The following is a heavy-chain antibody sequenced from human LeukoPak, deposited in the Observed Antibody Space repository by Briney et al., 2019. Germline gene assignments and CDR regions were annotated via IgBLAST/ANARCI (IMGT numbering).Heavy chain of an antibody. Sequence: PGGSLRLSCAASGFTFSSYAMSWVRQAPGKVLEWVSAISGSGGSTYYADSVKGRFTISRDNSKNTLYLQMNSLRAEDTALYYCAREGDIVVVVAATLSGVSFDYWGQGTLVTVSS. CDR1: GFTFSSYA. V-gene: IGHV3-23*01. CDR2: ISGSGGST. J-gene: IGHJ4*02. D-gene: IGHD2-15*01. CDR3: AREGDIVVVVAATLSGVSFDY.